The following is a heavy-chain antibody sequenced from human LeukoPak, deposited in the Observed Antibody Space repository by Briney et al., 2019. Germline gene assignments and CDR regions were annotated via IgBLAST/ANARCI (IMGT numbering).Heavy chain of an antibody. D-gene: IGHD3-10*01. V-gene: IGHV4-39*07. J-gene: IGHJ6*03. Sequence: SETLSLTCTVSGGSISSSSYYWGWIRQPPGKGLEWIGSIYYSGNTYYNPSLKSRVTISVDTSKNQFSLKLSSVTAADTAVYYCAREVVRGITNYYYYMDVWGKGTTVTISS. CDR2: IYYSGNT. CDR1: GGSISSSSYY. CDR3: AREVVRGITNYYYYMDV.